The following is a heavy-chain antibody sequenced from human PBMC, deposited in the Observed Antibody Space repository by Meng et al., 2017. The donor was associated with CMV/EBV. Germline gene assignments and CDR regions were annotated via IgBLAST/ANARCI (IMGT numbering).Heavy chain of an antibody. V-gene: IGHV3-66*02. CDR3: ARGDYGDYVNDY. Sequence: GESPKISRAAPGFTVSSNYMGWVRQAPGKGLEWVSVIYSGGSPYYVGSVKGRFTISKDNSKNTLYLQMNSLRAEDTAVYYCARGDYGDYVNDYWGQGTLVTVSS. J-gene: IGHJ4*02. CDR1: GFTVSSNY. D-gene: IGHD4-17*01. CDR2: IYSGGSP.